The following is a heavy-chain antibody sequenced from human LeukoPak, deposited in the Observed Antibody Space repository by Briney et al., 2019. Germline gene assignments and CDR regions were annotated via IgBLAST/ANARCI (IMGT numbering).Heavy chain of an antibody. CDR1: GGSISSYY. Sequence: SETLSFTCTVSGGSISSYYWSWLRQPPGKGLEWIGYIYYSGSTNYNPSLKSRVTISVDTSKNQFSLKLSSVTAADTAVYYCARVRPQEYCGGDCYSWYFDLWGRGTLVTVSS. CDR3: ARVRPQEYCGGDCYSWYFDL. D-gene: IGHD2-21*02. J-gene: IGHJ2*01. CDR2: IYYSGST. V-gene: IGHV4-59*01.